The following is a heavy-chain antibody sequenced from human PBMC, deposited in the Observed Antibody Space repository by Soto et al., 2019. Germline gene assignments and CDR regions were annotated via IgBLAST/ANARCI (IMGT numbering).Heavy chain of an antibody. J-gene: IGHJ6*02. CDR1: GYTFTSYA. CDR2: INAGNGNT. Sequence: ASVKVSCKASGYTFTSYAMHWVRQAPGQRLEWMGWINAGNGNTKYSRKFQGRVTITRDTSASTASMELSSLRSEDTALYYCASSATTADYYYGMDVWGQGTTVTVSS. CDR3: ASSATTADYYYGMDV. V-gene: IGHV1-3*01. D-gene: IGHD1-26*01.